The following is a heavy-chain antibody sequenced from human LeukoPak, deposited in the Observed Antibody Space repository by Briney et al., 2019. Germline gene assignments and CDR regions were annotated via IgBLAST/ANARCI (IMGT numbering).Heavy chain of an antibody. Sequence: GWSLRLSCAASGFTFSSYAMSWVRQAPGKGLEWVSAISGSGGSTYYADSVKGRFTISSDNSKNTLYLQMNSLRAEDTAVYYCAKLGYCSGGSCYALYDYWGQGTLVTVSS. D-gene: IGHD2-15*01. J-gene: IGHJ4*02. CDR1: GFTFSSYA. V-gene: IGHV3-23*01. CDR3: AKLGYCSGGSCYALYDY. CDR2: ISGSGGST.